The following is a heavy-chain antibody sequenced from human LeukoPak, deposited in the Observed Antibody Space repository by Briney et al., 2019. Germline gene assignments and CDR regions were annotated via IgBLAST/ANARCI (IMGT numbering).Heavy chain of an antibody. CDR1: GFTFSTYA. D-gene: IGHD6-6*01. CDR3: TTDRGIGVRPIFDY. V-gene: IGHV3-30-3*01. Sequence: PGGSLRLSCAASGFTFSTYAMHWVRQAPGKGLEWGAVISYDGSNKYYADSVKGRFTISRDSSKNTLYLQMNSLRAEDTAVYYCTTDRGIGVRPIFDYWGQGTLVTVSS. J-gene: IGHJ4*02. CDR2: ISYDGSNK.